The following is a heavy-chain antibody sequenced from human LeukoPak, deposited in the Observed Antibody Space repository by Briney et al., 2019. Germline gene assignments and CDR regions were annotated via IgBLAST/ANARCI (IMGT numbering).Heavy chain of an antibody. D-gene: IGHD1-26*01. CDR2: IQQDGSEK. J-gene: IGHJ4*02. CDR3: ARDPGSASYPVDY. CDR1: GLTFSRYW. V-gene: IGHV3-7*01. Sequence: GGSLRLSCAASGLTFSRYWMTWVRQAPGKGLEWVANIQQDGSEKYYVDSVKGRFTISRDNSKNSLYLQMHSLRAEDTAVYYCARDPGSASYPVDYWGQGTLVTVSS.